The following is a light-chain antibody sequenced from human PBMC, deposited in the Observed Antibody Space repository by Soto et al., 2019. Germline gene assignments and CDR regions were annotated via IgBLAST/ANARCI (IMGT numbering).Light chain of an antibody. V-gene: IGKV3-11*01. J-gene: IGKJ4*01. CDR1: QSVDSS. Sequence: EIVLTQSPATLSLSPGERATLSCRASQSVDSSFAWYQQKAGQAPRLLSYDTSNRATGIAARFSGSGSGTDFTLTISSLESEDFAVYYCQHRTLFGGGTKVEIK. CDR3: QHRTL. CDR2: DTS.